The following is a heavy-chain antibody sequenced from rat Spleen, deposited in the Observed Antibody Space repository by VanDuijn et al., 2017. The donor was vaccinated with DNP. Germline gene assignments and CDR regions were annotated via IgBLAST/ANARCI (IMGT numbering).Heavy chain of an antibody. CDR3: ARHVLPLRVWDY. CDR1: GFTFSDYY. V-gene: IGHV5-22*01. D-gene: IGHD1-11*01. CDR2: ISYDGGVT. Sequence: EVQLVQSGGGLVQPGRSLKLSCAASGFTFSDYYMAWVRQAPTKGLEWVAYISYDGGVTYHGDSVKGRFTISRDIARNTLYLQMNSLRSEDMATYYCARHVLPLRVWDYWGQGVMVTVSS. J-gene: IGHJ2*01.